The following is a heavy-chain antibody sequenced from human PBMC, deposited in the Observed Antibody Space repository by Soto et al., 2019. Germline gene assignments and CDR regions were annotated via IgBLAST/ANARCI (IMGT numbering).Heavy chain of an antibody. CDR3: ARGTGGSSAWRPLDR. Sequence: GGSLRLSCAASGFTYSNYAMSWVRQAPGKGLEWVSIMSGSGGTTFHADSVKGRFTISRADSNNTVYLQMNSLRDEDTALYYCARGTGGSSAWRPLDRWGQGTLVTVSS. CDR2: MSGSGGTT. J-gene: IGHJ5*02. D-gene: IGHD6-19*01. V-gene: IGHV3-23*01. CDR1: GFTYSNYA.